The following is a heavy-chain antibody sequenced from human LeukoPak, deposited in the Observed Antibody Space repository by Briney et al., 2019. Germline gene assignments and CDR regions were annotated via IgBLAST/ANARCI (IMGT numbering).Heavy chain of an antibody. V-gene: IGHV4-59*01. CDR1: GGSISIYY. J-gene: IGHJ4*02. D-gene: IGHD5-24*01. CDR3: ARRDGYKKYYFDY. Sequence: SEALSLTCTVSGGSISIYYWSWIRQPPGKGLEWIGYIYYSGSTNYNPSLKSRVTISVDTSKNQFSLKLSSVTAADTAVYYCARRDGYKKYYFDYWGQGTLVTVSS. CDR2: IYYSGST.